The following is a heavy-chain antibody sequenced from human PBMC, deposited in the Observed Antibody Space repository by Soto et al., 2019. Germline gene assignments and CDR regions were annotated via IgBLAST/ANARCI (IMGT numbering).Heavy chain of an antibody. D-gene: IGHD3-22*01. CDR3: ASPYYDSSGADDAFDI. CDR2: ISAYNGNT. CDR1: GHTFTSYG. Sequence: ASVKVSCKASGHTFTSYGISWVRQAPGQGLEWMGWISAYNGNTNYAQKLQGRVTMTTDTSTSTAYMELRSLRSDDTAVYYCASPYYDSSGADDAFDIWGQGTMVTVSS. J-gene: IGHJ3*02. V-gene: IGHV1-18*01.